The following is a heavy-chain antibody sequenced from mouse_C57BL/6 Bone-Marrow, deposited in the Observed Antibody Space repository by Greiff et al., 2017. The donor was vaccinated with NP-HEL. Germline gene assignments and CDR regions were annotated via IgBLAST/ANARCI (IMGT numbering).Heavy chain of an antibody. CDR2: IDPETGGT. J-gene: IGHJ2*01. V-gene: IGHV1-15*01. CDR3: TRESHDSSGYY. D-gene: IGHD3-2*02. Sequence: QVQLQQPGAELVRPGASVTLSCKASGYTFTDYEMHWVKQTPVHGLEWIGAIDPETGGTAYNQKFKGKAILTADKSSSTAYMELRSLTSEDSASYYCTRESHDSSGYYWGQGTTLTVSS. CDR1: GYTFTDYE.